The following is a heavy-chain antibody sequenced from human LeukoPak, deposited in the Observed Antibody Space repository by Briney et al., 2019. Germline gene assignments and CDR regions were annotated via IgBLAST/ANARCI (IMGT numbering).Heavy chain of an antibody. CDR1: GYSFTSYW. V-gene: IGHV5-51*01. J-gene: IGHJ5*02. CDR3: ARGPFYYDSSGPLNWFDP. D-gene: IGHD3-22*01. CDR2: IYPGESDT. Sequence: GESLKISCKGSGYSFTSYWIGWVRQMPWKGLEWMGIIYPGESDTRYSPSFQGQVTISADKSISTAYLQWSSLKASDTAMYYCARGPFYYDSSGPLNWFDPWGQGTLVTVSS.